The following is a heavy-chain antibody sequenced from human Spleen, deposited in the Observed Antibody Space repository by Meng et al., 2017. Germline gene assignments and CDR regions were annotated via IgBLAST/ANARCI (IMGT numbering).Heavy chain of an antibody. CDR2: IYPGDSDT. CDR1: GYSFTNYW. J-gene: IGHJ4*02. D-gene: IGHD5-18*01. CDR3: ARRYSHGSYYFDY. Sequence: KVSCKGSGYSFTNYWIVWVRQMPGKGLEWMGIIYPGDSDTRYSPSFQGQVTISHDESISTAYLQWDSLKDSDTAMYYCARRYSHGSYYFDYWGQGTLVTVSS. V-gene: IGHV5-51*01.